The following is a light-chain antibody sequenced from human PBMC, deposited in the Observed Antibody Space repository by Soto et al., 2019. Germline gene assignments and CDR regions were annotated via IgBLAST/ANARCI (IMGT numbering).Light chain of an antibody. CDR2: KAS. CDR1: QTISSW. V-gene: IGKV1-5*03. J-gene: IGKJ1*01. Sequence: DIQMTQSPSTLSGSVGDRVTIXXRASQTISSWLAWDQQKPGKAPKIXIYKASTLKSGVPSRFSGSGSGTEFTLTISSLQPDDFATYYCQHYNSYSEAFGQGTKVDI. CDR3: QHYNSYSEA.